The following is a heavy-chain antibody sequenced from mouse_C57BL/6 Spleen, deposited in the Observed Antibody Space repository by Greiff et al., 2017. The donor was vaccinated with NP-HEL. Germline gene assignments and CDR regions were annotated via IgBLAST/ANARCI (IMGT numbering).Heavy chain of an antibody. CDR1: GYTFTDYE. CDR3: TRLLRNY. J-gene: IGHJ2*01. CDR2: IDPETGGT. Sequence: LVESGAELVRPGASVTLSCKASGYTFTDYEMHWVKQTPVHGLEWIGAIDPETGGTAYNQKFKGKAILTADKSSSTAYMELRSLTSEDSAVYYCTRLLRNYWGQGTTLTVSS. D-gene: IGHD1-1*01. V-gene: IGHV1-15*01.